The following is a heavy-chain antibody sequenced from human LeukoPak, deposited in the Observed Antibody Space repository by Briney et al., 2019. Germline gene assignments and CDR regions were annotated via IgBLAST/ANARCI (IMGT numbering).Heavy chain of an antibody. Sequence: SETLSLTCAVSGGSFSGYYWSWIRQPPGKGLEWVGEINHSGSTNYNPSLKSRVTISVDTSKNQFSLKLSSVTAADTAVYYCARGLDYYDSSGGVDVWGQGTTVTVSS. CDR2: INHSGST. D-gene: IGHD3-22*01. V-gene: IGHV4-34*01. J-gene: IGHJ6*02. CDR3: ARGLDYYDSSGGVDV. CDR1: GGSFSGYY.